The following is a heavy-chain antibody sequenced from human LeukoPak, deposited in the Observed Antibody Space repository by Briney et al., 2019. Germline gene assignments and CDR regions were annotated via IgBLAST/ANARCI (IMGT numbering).Heavy chain of an antibody. CDR3: ARLGGSGSYSDY. Sequence: GESLKISWKGSGYSFTSYWIGWVRQMPGKGLEGMGIIYPGDSDTRYSPSSQAQVTISAEKSTSTAYLQWSSLKASDTAMYYCARLGGSGSYSDYWGQGTLVTVSS. V-gene: IGHV5-51*01. CDR2: IYPGDSDT. D-gene: IGHD3-10*01. J-gene: IGHJ4*02. CDR1: GYSFTSYW.